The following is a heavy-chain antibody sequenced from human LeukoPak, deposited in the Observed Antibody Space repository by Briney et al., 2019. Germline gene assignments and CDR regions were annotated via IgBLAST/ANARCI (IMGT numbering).Heavy chain of an antibody. V-gene: IGHV4-59*01. CDR2: IYNSGNT. CDR3: SRVGERWLGPGFDY. CDR1: GASISRYY. D-gene: IGHD3-10*01. Sequence: SETLSLTCSVSGASISRYYWSWIRQPPGKGLEWIGYIYNSGNTNYNPSLKSRVTISLDTSKNQFSLKLTSVTAADTAVYFCSRVGERWLGPGFDYWGQGTLVTVSS. J-gene: IGHJ4*02.